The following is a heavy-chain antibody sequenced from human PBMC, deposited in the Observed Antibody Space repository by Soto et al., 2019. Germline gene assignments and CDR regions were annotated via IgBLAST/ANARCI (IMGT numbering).Heavy chain of an antibody. CDR1: GFTFSGSA. CDR3: TSGYGDYSGEMAFDI. Sequence: EVQLVESGGGLVQPGGSLKLSCAASGFTFSGSAMHWVRQASGKGLEWVGRIRSKANSYATAYAASVKGRFTISRDDSKNTAYLQKNSLKTEDTAVYYFTSGYGDYSGEMAFDIWGQGTMVTVSS. D-gene: IGHD4-17*01. J-gene: IGHJ3*02. CDR2: IRSKANSYAT. V-gene: IGHV3-73*01.